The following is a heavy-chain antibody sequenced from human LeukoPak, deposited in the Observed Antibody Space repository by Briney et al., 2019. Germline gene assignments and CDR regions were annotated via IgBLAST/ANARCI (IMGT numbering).Heavy chain of an antibody. CDR1: GFTFSSYG. CDR3: ARHSILWFGIHNWFDP. D-gene: IGHD3-10*01. Sequence: GGSLRLSCAASGFTFSSYGMTWVRQAPGKGLEWVSYISSSSSTIYYADSVKGRFTISRDNAKNSLYLQLNSLRAEDTAVYYCARHSILWFGIHNWFDPWGQGTLVTVSS. J-gene: IGHJ5*02. V-gene: IGHV3-48*01. CDR2: ISSSSSTI.